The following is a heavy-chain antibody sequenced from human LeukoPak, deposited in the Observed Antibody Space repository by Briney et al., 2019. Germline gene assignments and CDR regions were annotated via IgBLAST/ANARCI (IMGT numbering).Heavy chain of an antibody. V-gene: IGHV1-2*02. D-gene: IGHD3-3*01. CDR1: GYTFTGYY. Sequence: GASVKVSCKASGYTFTGYYMHWVRQAPGQGLEWMGWINPNSGGTNYAQKFQGRVTMTRDMSTGTVYMELSSLRSEDTAVYYCARETRITIFGVVVDWFDPWGQGTLVTVSS. CDR2: INPNSGGT. CDR3: ARETRITIFGVVVDWFDP. J-gene: IGHJ5*02.